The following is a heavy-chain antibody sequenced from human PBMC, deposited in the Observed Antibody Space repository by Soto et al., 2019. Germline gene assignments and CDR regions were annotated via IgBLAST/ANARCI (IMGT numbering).Heavy chain of an antibody. D-gene: IGHD2-15*01. CDR1: GFAVSSSY. J-gene: IGHJ4*02. V-gene: IGHV3-53*01. CDR3: ARGTTGVTAGYY. CDR2: IYTGGAT. Sequence: EVQLVESGGGLIQPGGSLRLSCAASGFAVSSSYMSWVRQAPGKGLEWVSVIYTGGATYYADSVKGRFTISRDDSKNTLYLQMNSLRAEDTAVYYCARGTTGVTAGYYWGQGALVTVSS.